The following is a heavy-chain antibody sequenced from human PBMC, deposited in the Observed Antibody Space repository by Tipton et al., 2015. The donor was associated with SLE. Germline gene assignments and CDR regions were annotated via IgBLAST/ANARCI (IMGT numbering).Heavy chain of an antibody. Sequence: TLSLTCTVSGYSISSGFYWAWIRQPPGKGLEWIGRIYTSGSTNYNPSLKSRVTISVDTSKNQFSLKLSSVTAADTAVYYCARVLGVVKSYYMDVWGKGTTVTVSS. D-gene: IGHD3-3*01. CDR2: IYTSGST. J-gene: IGHJ6*03. V-gene: IGHV4-38-2*02. CDR1: GYSISSGFY. CDR3: ARVLGVVKSYYMDV.